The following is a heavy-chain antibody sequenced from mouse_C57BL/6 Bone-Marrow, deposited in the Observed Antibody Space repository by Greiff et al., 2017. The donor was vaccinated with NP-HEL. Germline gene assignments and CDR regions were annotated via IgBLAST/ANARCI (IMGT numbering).Heavy chain of an antibody. J-gene: IGHJ4*01. V-gene: IGHV8-12*01. D-gene: IGHD1-1*01. CDR3: ARRGGGLTTVGNYAMDY. CDR1: GFSLSTSGMG. Sequence: QVTLKVCGPGILQSSQTLSLPCSFSGFSLSTSGMGVSWIRQPSGKGLEWLAHIYWDADKRYNPSLKSRLTISQGTSRNQVCLKITSVATADTATYYCARRGGGLTTVGNYAMDYWGQGTSVTVSS. CDR2: IYWDADK.